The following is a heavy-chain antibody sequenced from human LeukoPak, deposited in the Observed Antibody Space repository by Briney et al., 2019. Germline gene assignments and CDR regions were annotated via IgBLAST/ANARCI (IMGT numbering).Heavy chain of an antibody. D-gene: IGHD3-22*01. CDR2: ISRSGDTI. V-gene: IGHV3-11*01. CDR3: AREINYYDTNTFLFYFDY. J-gene: IGHJ4*02. CDR1: GFTFTDYY. Sequence: AGSLRLSCAASGFTFTDYYMSWLRQAPGKGLEWVSYISRSGDTIYYADSVKGRFTIYRDNAKSSLFLQMNSLRAEDTAVYDCAREINYYDTNTFLFYFDYWGQGALVTVSS.